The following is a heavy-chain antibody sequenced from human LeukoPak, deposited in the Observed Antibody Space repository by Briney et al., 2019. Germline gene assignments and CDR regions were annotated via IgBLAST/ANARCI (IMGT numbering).Heavy chain of an antibody. D-gene: IGHD6-13*01. V-gene: IGHV3-33*01. Sequence: PGGSLRLSCAASGFTFSSYGMHWVRQAPGKGLEWVAVIWYDGSNKYYADSVKGRFTISRDNSKNTLYLQMNSLRAEGTAVYYCARDGLRAAGTHFDYWGQGTLVTVSS. J-gene: IGHJ4*02. CDR1: GFTFSSYG. CDR2: IWYDGSNK. CDR3: ARDGLRAAGTHFDY.